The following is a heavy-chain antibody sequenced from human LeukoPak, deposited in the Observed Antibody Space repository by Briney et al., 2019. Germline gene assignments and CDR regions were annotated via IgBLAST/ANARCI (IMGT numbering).Heavy chain of an antibody. CDR2: IDQSWST. CDR1: GYSISSGYY. CDR3: ASLLPSRIGARPVSWFDT. J-gene: IGHJ5*02. V-gene: IGHV4-38-2*02. Sequence: SETLSLTCIVSGYSISSGYYWGWIRQPPGKGLGWSGSIDQSWSTYYNPSLRSRVTISVDTSKNQFSLKLSSVTAADPAVYYCASLLPSRIGARPVSWFDTWGQGTLVTVPS. D-gene: IGHD6-6*01.